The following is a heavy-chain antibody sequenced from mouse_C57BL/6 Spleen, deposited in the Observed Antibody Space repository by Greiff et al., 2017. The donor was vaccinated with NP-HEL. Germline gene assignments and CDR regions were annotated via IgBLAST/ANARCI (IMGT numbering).Heavy chain of an antibody. CDR2: ISSGSSTI. Sequence: EVQLVESGGGLVKPGGSLKLSCAASGFTFSDYGMHWVRQAPEKGLEWVAYISSGSSTIYYADTVKGRFTISRDNAKNTLFLQMTSLRSEDTSIYYCARPRYYGSSPFAYWGQRTLVTVSA. CDR1: GFTFSDYG. D-gene: IGHD1-1*01. CDR3: ARPRYYGSSPFAY. V-gene: IGHV5-17*01. J-gene: IGHJ3*01.